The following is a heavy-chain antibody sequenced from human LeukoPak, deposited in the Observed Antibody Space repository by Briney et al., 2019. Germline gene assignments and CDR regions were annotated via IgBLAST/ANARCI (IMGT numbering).Heavy chain of an antibody. D-gene: IGHD6-19*01. Sequence: SETLSLTCTVSGGSFTNYCWNWMRQSPGKGLEWIGYTCDSANTYYNPSLKSRVTISVGTSKNQFSLKLTSATAADTAVYYCARWHDSGRYFDYWGRGTSVTVSS. J-gene: IGHJ4*02. CDR2: TCDSANT. V-gene: IGHV4-59*01. CDR1: GGSFTNYC. CDR3: ARWHDSGRYFDY.